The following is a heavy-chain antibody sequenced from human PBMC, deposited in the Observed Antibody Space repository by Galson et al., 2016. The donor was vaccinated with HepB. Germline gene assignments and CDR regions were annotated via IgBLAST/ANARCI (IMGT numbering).Heavy chain of an antibody. CDR2: IYSGGNT. V-gene: IGHV3-66*01. Sequence: SLRLSCAASGFTVGNNYMSWVRQAPGKGLEWVSLIYSGGNTLYADSVKGRFSISRVNSTNTLYLQMNSLSAEDTAVYYCARSPGASTWGWGQGTLVTVAS. CDR1: GFTVGNNY. J-gene: IGHJ4*02. D-gene: IGHD6-13*01. CDR3: ARSPGASTWG.